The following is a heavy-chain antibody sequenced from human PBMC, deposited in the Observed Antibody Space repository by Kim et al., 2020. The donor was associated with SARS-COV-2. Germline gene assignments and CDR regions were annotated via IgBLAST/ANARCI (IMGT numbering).Heavy chain of an antibody. Sequence: GGSLRLSCAASGFTFRIHWMSWVRQAPGKGLEWVANINADGSQKNYVDSVKGRFTISRDNAETSVFLQMNALRAEDTAVYYCARDVSHGCFDYWGQGTLVTASS. CDR3: ARDVSHGCFDY. CDR2: INADGSQK. V-gene: IGHV3-7*01. CDR1: GFTFRIHW. J-gene: IGHJ4*02. D-gene: IGHD3-10*01.